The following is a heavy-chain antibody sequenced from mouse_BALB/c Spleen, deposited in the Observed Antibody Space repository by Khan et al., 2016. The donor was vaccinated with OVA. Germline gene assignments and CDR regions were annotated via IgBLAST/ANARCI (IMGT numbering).Heavy chain of an antibody. CDR1: GFTFSDYG. V-gene: IGHV5-15*02. D-gene: IGHD1-2*01. CDR2: ISDLAYTI. CDR3: ARGGGTAPFAY. J-gene: IGHJ3*01. Sequence: EVELVESGGGLVQPGGSRKLSCAASGFTFSDYGMAWVRQAPGKGPEWVAFISDLAYTIYYADPVTGRFTISKGTAQHTLYLVMSRLRSEDTSIYYCARGGGTAPFAYWGLGTLVTVSA.